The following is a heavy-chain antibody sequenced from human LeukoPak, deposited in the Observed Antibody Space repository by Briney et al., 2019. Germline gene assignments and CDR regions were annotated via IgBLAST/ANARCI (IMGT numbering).Heavy chain of an antibody. CDR2: ISAYNGNT. V-gene: IGHV1-18*01. CDR3: ARDRAQIAARPYHWFDP. J-gene: IGHJ5*02. Sequence: ASVKVSCKASGYTFTSYGISWVRQAPGQGLEWMGWISAYNGNTNYAQKLQGRVTMTTDTSTSTAYMELRSLRSDDTAVYYCARDRAQIAARPYHWFDPWGQGTLVTVSS. D-gene: IGHD6-6*01. CDR1: GYTFTSYG.